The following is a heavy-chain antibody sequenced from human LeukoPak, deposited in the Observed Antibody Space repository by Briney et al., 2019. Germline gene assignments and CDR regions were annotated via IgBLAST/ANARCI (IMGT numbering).Heavy chain of an antibody. V-gene: IGHV1-24*01. CDR3: ARGYIAARPDYYYYYMDV. CDR2: FDPEDGET. D-gene: IGHD6-6*01. CDR1: GYTLTELS. J-gene: IGHJ6*03. Sequence: ASVKVSCKVSGYTLTELSMHWVRQAPGKGLEWMGGFDPEDGETIYAQKFQGRVTMTEDTSTDTAYMELSSLRSEDTAVYYCARGYIAARPDYYYYYMDVWGKGTTVTVSS.